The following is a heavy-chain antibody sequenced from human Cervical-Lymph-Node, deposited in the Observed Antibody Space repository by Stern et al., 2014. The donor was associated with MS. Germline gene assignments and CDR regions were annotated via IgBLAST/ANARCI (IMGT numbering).Heavy chain of an antibody. Sequence: QVQLVQSGAEVKKPGASVKISCKASGYTFTDYYVHWVRQAPGQGLEWMGVITPPGGSSSHSQSLQGRLTMTRDTSTKTVFLDLSSLRSEDTAVYYCVRGGAITTDTVWHYLDNWGQGTPVTVSS. J-gene: IGHJ4*02. CDR2: ITPPGGSS. CDR1: GYTFTDYY. D-gene: IGHD4-17*01. CDR3: VRGGAITTDTVWHYLDN. V-gene: IGHV1-46*01.